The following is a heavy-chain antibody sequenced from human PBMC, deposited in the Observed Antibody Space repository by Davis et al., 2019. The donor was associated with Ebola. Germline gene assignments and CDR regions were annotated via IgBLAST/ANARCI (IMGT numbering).Heavy chain of an antibody. CDR2: IKQDGSEK. D-gene: IGHD3-3*01. CDR3: ARGSYDFWSGYYGYNWFDP. V-gene: IGHV3-7*01. Sequence: GGSLRLSCAASGFTVSSNYMSWVRQAPGKGLEWVAIIKQDGSEKYYVDSVKGRFTISRDNAKKSLFLQMDSLRAEDTAVYYCARGSYDFWSGYYGYNWFDPWGQGTLVTVSS. CDR1: GFTVSSNY. J-gene: IGHJ5*02.